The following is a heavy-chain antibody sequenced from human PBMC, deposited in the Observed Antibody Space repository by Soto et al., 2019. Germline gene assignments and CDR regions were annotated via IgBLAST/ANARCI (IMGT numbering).Heavy chain of an antibody. Sequence: PGGSLRLSCAVSGFTFSRYWMTWVRQAPGKGLEWVANIKQDGSEKYYVDSVKGRFTISRDNAKNSLYLQMNSLTAEDTAVYYCARDWDFGYSSGWTLFDYWGQGTLVTVSS. CDR3: ARDWDFGYSSGWTLFDY. D-gene: IGHD6-19*01. CDR1: GFTFSRYW. V-gene: IGHV3-7*04. CDR2: IKQDGSEK. J-gene: IGHJ4*02.